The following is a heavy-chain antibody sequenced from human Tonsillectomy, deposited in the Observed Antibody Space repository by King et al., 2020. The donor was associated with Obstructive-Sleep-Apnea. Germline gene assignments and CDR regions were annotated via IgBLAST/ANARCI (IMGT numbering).Heavy chain of an antibody. D-gene: IGHD3-10*01. CDR1: GFTFSSYA. CDR3: ARDLTDYSGSGSY. V-gene: IGHV3-30*04. CDR2: ISYEGINT. Sequence: QLVQSGGGVVQPGRSLRLSCAGSGFTFSSYAMHWVRQAPGKGLEWLSIISYEGINTYYADSVKGRFTISRDNSKNTVYLEMNSLRAEDTAVYYCARDLTDYSGSGSYWGQGTLVTVSS. J-gene: IGHJ4*02.